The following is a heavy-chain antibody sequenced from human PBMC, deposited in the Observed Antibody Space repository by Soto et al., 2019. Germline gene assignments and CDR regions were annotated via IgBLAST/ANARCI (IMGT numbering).Heavy chain of an antibody. Sequence: SETLSLTCTVSGGSISSSSYYWGWIRQPPGKGLEWIGSIYYSGSTYYNPSLKSRVTISVDTSKNQFSLKLSSVTAADTAVYYCARHPLYDYIWGSYRLSKYYFDYWGQGTLVTVSS. J-gene: IGHJ4*02. CDR3: ARHPLYDYIWGSYRLSKYYFDY. V-gene: IGHV4-39*01. CDR1: GGSISSSSYY. CDR2: IYYSGST. D-gene: IGHD3-16*02.